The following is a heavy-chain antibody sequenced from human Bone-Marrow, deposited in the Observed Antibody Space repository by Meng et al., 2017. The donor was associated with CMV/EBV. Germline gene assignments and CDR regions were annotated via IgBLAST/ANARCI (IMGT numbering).Heavy chain of an antibody. CDR1: GFTFDDYG. D-gene: IGHD2-2*02. V-gene: IGHV3-20*04. CDR2: INWNGGST. Sequence: GGSLRLSCAASGFTFDDYGMSWVRQAPGTGLGWVSGINWNGGSTGYADSVKGRFTISRDNAKNSLYLQMNSLSAEDTVLYYCARARVPAVIYQYYFDFWGQGTLVTVSS. J-gene: IGHJ4*02. CDR3: ARARVPAVIYQYYFDF.